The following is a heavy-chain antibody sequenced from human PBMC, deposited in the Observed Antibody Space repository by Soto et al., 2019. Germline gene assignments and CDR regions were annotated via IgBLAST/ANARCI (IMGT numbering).Heavy chain of an antibody. J-gene: IGHJ3*02. CDR1: GFTFSSYA. CDR2: ISYDGSNK. CDR3: ARVRIVGATYDAFDI. V-gene: IGHV3-30-3*01. Sequence: GGSLRLSCAASGFTFSSYAMHWVRQAPGKGLEWVAGISYDGSNKYYADSVKGRFTISRDNSKNTLYLQMNSLRAEDTAVYYCARVRIVGATYDAFDIWGQGTMVTVSS. D-gene: IGHD1-26*01.